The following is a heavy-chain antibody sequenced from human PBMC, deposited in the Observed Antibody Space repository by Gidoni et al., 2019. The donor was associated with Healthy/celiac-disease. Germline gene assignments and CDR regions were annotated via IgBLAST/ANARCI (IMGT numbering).Heavy chain of an antibody. J-gene: IGHJ4*02. D-gene: IGHD1-26*01. CDR3: ARDSGSYREEYYFDY. CDR2: LSSSSTYI. CDR1: GFPFSTYS. Sequence: EVHLVESGGGLVKPGGSLRLSCAASGFPFSTYSMNWVRQAPGKGLEWVSALSSSSTYIYYADSVKGRFTISRDNAQNSLYLQINSLRAEDTAVYYCARDSGSYREEYYFDYWGQGTLVTVSS. V-gene: IGHV3-21*01.